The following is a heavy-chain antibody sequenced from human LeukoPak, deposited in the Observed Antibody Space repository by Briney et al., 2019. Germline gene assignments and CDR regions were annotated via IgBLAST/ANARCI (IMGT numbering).Heavy chain of an antibody. CDR1: GFTFSSYW. V-gene: IGHV3-74*01. J-gene: IGHJ4*02. D-gene: IGHD4-11*01. Sequence: GGSLRLSCAASGFTFSSYWMHWVRQAPGKGLVWVSRINSDGSSTSYADSVKGRFTISRDNAKNTLYLQMNSLGAEDTAVYYCAKNRGNYYYFDYWGQGTLVTVSS. CDR3: AKNRGNYYYFDY. CDR2: INSDGSST.